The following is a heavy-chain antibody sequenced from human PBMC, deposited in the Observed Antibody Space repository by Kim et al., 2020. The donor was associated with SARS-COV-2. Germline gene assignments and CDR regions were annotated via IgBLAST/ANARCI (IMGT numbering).Heavy chain of an antibody. Sequence: GGSLRLSCAASGFTFSSSAMHWVRHASGQGLEFVGRIRSNANSYASVYSASVKGSFPISSHDSKSTPYLQMHSLKTEYTSVYYCTSVPETTLAFCAAFD. J-gene: IGHJ3*01. D-gene: IGHD1-1*01. CDR3: TSVPETTLAFCAAFD. V-gene: IGHV3-73*01. CDR1: GFTFSSSA. CDR2: IRSNANSYAS.